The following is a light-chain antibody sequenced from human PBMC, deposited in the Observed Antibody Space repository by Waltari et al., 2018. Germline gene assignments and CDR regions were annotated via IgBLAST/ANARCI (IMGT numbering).Light chain of an antibody. V-gene: IGLV7-43*01. CDR3: LLYYDGPWV. Sequence: QTVVTQEPSLTVSPGGTVTLTCASSTGGVTSGHHPIWFQQKPGQAPRALIYNATNKHAWTPARFSGSLLGGKPALTLSAVQPEDEADYYCLLYYDGPWVFGGGTKLTVL. CDR2: NAT. J-gene: IGLJ3*02. CDR1: TGGVTSGHH.